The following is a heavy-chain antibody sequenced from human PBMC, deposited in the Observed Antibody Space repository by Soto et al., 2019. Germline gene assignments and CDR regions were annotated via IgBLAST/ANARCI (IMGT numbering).Heavy chain of an antibody. CDR3: ATPYAFDH. CDR1: GFIFSAYT. CDR2: ISDDSSYT. D-gene: IGHD2-2*01. Sequence: PGGSLRLSCAASGFIFSAYTMNWVRQAPGKGLEWVSSISDDSSYTDYADSLRGRFTVSRDNARNTLYLQIDSLGAEDTAVYYCATPYAFDHWGQGTLVTVSS. V-gene: IGHV3-21*06. J-gene: IGHJ5*02.